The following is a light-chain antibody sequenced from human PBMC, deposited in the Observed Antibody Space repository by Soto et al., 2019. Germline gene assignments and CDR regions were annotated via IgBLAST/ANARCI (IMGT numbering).Light chain of an antibody. CDR2: DAS. CDR3: QEYKTWT. J-gene: IGKJ1*01. V-gene: IGKV1-5*01. Sequence: IQVTHSPPTLSASVGDRVTITCRASQSVSTWLAWYQQTPGKAPKLLMYDASTLESGAPARFSGSGSGTEFTLTISSLQPEDFATYHCQEYKTWTFGQGTKVDIK. CDR1: QSVSTW.